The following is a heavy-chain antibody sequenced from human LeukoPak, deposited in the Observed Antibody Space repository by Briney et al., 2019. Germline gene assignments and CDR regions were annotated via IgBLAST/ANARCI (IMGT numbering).Heavy chain of an antibody. CDR3: AREGGPYRPLDY. CDR2: VNLQGST. J-gene: IGHJ4*02. CDR1: GGSISDTNW. V-gene: IGHV4-4*02. Sequence: PSETLSLTCGVSGGSISDTNWWTWFRQPPGKGLEWIGEVNLQGSTNYNPSLKSRVAISVDKPENHISLKLTSVTAADTAVYYCAREGGPYRPLDYSGQGTLVTVAS.